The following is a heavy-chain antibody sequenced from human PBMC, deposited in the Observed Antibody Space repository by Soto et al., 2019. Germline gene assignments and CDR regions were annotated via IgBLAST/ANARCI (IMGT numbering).Heavy chain of an antibody. D-gene: IGHD2-21*02. J-gene: IGHJ6*02. Sequence: GGSLRLSSAASGFTFDDYTMHWVRQAPGKGLEWVSLISWDGGSTYYADSVKGRFTISRDNSKNSLYLQMNSLRTEDAALYYCAKDMAVVSAHYYYGMDVWGQGTTVTVSS. V-gene: IGHV3-43*01. CDR3: AKDMAVVSAHYYYGMDV. CDR1: GFTFDDYT. CDR2: ISWDGGST.